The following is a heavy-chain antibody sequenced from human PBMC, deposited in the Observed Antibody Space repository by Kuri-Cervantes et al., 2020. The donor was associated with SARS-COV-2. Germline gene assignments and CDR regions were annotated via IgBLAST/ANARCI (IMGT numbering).Heavy chain of an antibody. CDR2: IIPIFGTA. V-gene: IGHV1-69*06. Sequence: SVKVSCKASGGTFSSYAISWVRQAPGQGLEWMGGIIPIFGTANYAQKFQGRVTITADKSTSTAYMELSSLRSEDTAVYYCARGTGGSYLRAYYYYGMDVWGQGTTVTVPS. CDR3: ARGTGGSYLRAYYYYGMDV. D-gene: IGHD1-26*01. J-gene: IGHJ6*02. CDR1: GGTFSSYA.